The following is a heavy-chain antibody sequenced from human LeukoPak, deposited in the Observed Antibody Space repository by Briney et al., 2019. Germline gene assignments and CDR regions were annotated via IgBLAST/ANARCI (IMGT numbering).Heavy chain of an antibody. V-gene: IGHV3-23*01. CDR2: ISGSGGST. D-gene: IGHD3-3*01. CDR1: GFTFSSYA. CDR3: ARTQTNFWSGYFDY. Sequence: PGGSLRLSCAASGFTFSSYAMSWVRQAPGKGLEWVSAISGSGGSTYYADSVKGRFTISRDNSKNTLYLQMNSLRAEDTAVYYCARTQTNFWSGYFDYWGQGTLVTVSS. J-gene: IGHJ4*02.